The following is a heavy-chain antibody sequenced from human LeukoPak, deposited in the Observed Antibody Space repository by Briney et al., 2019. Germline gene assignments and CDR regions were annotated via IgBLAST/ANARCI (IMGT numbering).Heavy chain of an antibody. CDR1: GDSVSSNSAA. Sequence: SQILSLTCAISGDSVSSNSAAWNWIRQSPSRGLEWLGRTYYRSKWYNDYAASVKSRISINPGTSKNQFSLHLNSVTPEDTAVYYCARDQGGSYYFDYWGQGTLVTVSS. CDR3: ARDQGGSYYFDY. J-gene: IGHJ4*02. CDR2: TYYRSKWYN. V-gene: IGHV6-1*01. D-gene: IGHD1-26*01.